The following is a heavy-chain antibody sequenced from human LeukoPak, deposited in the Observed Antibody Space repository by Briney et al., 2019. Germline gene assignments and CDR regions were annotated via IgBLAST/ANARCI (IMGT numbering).Heavy chain of an antibody. J-gene: IGHJ3*02. Sequence: PSETLSLTCTVSGGSISSYYWSWIRRPPGKGLEWIGYIYYSGSTNYNPSLKSRVTISVDTSKNQFSLKLSSVTAADTAVYYCARQHYGNAFDIWGQGTMVTVSS. CDR3: ARQHYGNAFDI. D-gene: IGHD3-10*01. V-gene: IGHV4-59*08. CDR1: GGSISSYY. CDR2: IYYSGST.